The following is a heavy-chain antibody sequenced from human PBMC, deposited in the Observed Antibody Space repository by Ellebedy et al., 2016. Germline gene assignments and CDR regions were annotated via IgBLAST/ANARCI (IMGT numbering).Heavy chain of an antibody. D-gene: IGHD3-3*01. J-gene: IGHJ5*02. CDR3: ADGERTYYDYNRPLP. CDR1: GFTFSSNA. V-gene: IGHV3-23*01. Sequence: GGSLRLSXAASGFTFSSNAMRWVRQAPGKGLEWVSAITDNGGSTYYADSVKGRFTISRDNSKNTLYLQMNSLRAADTAVYYCADGERTYYDYNRPLPWGQGTLVTVSS. CDR2: ITDNGGST.